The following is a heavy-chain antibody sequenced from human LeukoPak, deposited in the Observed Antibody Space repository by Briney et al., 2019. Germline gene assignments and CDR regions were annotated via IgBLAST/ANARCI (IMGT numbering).Heavy chain of an antibody. CDR2: INHSGST. Sequence: SETLSLTCTVSGGSISSYYWSWIRQPPGKGLEWIGEINHSGSTNYNPSLKSRVTISVDTSKNQFSLKLSSVTAADTAVYYCAAADYGSGSYGIWGQGTLVTVSS. V-gene: IGHV4-34*01. J-gene: IGHJ4*02. CDR3: AAADYGSGSYGI. CDR1: GGSISSYY. D-gene: IGHD3-10*01.